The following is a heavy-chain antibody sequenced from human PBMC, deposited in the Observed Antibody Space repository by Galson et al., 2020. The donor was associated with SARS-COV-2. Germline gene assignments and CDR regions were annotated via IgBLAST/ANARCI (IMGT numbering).Heavy chain of an antibody. Sequence: SETLSLTCAVSGGSISSSNWWSWVRQPPGKGLEWIGEIYHSGSTNYNPSLKSRVTISVDKSKNQFSLKLSSVTAADTAVYYCARDQSPTYSSSWSPDAFDIWGQGTMVTVSS. D-gene: IGHD6-13*01. CDR2: IYHSGST. V-gene: IGHV4-4*02. CDR3: ARDQSPTYSSSWSPDAFDI. CDR1: GGSISSSNW. J-gene: IGHJ3*02.